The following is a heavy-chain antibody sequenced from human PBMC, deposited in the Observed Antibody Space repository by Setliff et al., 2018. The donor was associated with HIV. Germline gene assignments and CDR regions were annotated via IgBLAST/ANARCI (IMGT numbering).Heavy chain of an antibody. J-gene: IGHJ4*02. CDR2: ISPYDLSE. V-gene: IGHV1-2*02. D-gene: IGHD7-27*01. CDR3: ARQLSNSLDY. Sequence: GASVKVSCKASGGTFSSYAISWVRQAPGQGPEWMGWISPYDLSERTSQRFQGRVTMTRDTSINTAYMELNSLRSDDTAVYYCARQLSNSLDYWGQGTLVTVSS. CDR1: GGTFSSYA.